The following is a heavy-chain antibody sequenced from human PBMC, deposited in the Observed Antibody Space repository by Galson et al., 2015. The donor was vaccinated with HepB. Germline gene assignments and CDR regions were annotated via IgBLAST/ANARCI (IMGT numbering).Heavy chain of an antibody. J-gene: IGHJ3*02. CDR1: GFTFGDYA. D-gene: IGHD3-22*01. V-gene: IGHV3-49*03. CDR2: IRSKAYGGTT. CDR3: TRDFYYDSSGYYPDAFDI. Sequence: SLRLSCAASGFTFGDYAMSWFRQAPGRGLEWVGFIRSKAYGGTTECAASVKGRSTISRDDSKSIAYLQMNSLKTEDTAVYYCTRDFYYDSSGYYPDAFDIWGQGTMVTVSS.